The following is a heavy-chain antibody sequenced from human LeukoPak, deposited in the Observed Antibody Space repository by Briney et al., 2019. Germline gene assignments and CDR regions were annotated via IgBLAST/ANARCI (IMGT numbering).Heavy chain of an antibody. CDR1: GFAFSSYA. D-gene: IGHD3-10*01. Sequence: PGGSLRLSCAASGFAFSSYAMSWVRQAPGKGLEWVSAISGSGGSTYYADSVKGRFTISRDNSKNTVFLQMNSLRGEDAAMYYCVRESGRSRVGELLRDWGQGTLVIVSS. CDR3: VRESGRSRVGELLRD. J-gene: IGHJ4*02. CDR2: ISGSGGST. V-gene: IGHV3-23*01.